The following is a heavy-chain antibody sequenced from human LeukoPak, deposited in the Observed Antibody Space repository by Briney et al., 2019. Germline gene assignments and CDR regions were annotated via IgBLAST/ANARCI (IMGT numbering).Heavy chain of an antibody. D-gene: IGHD2-2*02. V-gene: IGHV4-30-4*08. J-gene: IGHJ3*02. CDR3: ARAGVVPAAINRAFDI. Sequence: SETLSLTCIVSGGSIISGDYYWSWIRRPPGKGLGWIGYIYHNGDTYYNPSLKSRVSISVDTSKNQFSLKLSSVTAADTAVYYCARAGVVPAAINRAFDIWGQGSVVTVSS. CDR2: IYHNGDT. CDR1: GGSIISGDYY.